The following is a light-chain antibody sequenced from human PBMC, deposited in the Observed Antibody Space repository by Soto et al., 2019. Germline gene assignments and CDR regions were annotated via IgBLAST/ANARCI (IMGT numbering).Light chain of an antibody. V-gene: IGKV1-33*01. J-gene: IGKJ4*01. CDR2: DAS. Sequence: DIQMTQSPSSLSASVGDRVTITCRASQSISSYLNWYQQKPGKAPKLLIYDASSLESGVPSRFSGSGSGTEFTLTISSLQPDDIATYYCQQYDNLPLTFGGGTKVDIK. CDR1: QSISSY. CDR3: QQYDNLPLT.